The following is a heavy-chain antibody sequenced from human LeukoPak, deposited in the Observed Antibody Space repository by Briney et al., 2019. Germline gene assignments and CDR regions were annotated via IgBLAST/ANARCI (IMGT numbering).Heavy chain of an antibody. V-gene: IGHV4-61*02. CDR2: IYTSGST. D-gene: IGHD3-22*01. CDR3: ARASHYYDSSGYYVDAFDI. Sequence: SQTLSLTCTVSGGSISSGSYYWSWIRQPAGKGLEWIGRIYTSGSTNYNPSLKSRVTISEDTSKNQFSLKLSSVTAADTAVYYCARASHYYDSSGYYVDAFDIWGQGTMVTVSS. J-gene: IGHJ3*02. CDR1: GGSISSGSYY.